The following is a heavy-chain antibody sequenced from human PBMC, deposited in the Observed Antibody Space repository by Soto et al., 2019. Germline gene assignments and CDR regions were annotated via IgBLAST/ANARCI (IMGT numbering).Heavy chain of an antibody. CDR3: ARPWGQLSTYYYGMDT. CDR2: ISYDGDNK. CDR1: GFTFRNYA. Sequence: QVQLVESGGGVVQPGRSLTLSCAASGFTFRNYAMHWVRQAPGKGLEGVATISYDGDNKYYTDSVKGPFTISRDNSKNTLYLQMNSLRPEDTAVYYCARPWGQLSTYYYGMDTWGQVTPVTVSS. V-gene: IGHV3-30-3*01. D-gene: IGHD3-16*01. J-gene: IGHJ6*02.